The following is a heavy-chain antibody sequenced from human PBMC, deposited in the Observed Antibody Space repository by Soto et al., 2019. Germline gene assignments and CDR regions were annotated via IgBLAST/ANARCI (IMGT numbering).Heavy chain of an antibody. V-gene: IGHV1-69*13. J-gene: IGHJ6*03. CDR2: IIPIFGTA. CDR3: ASGGGTTLTYYYYMDV. D-gene: IGHD1-1*01. Sequence: ASVKVSCKASGGTFSSYAISWVRQAPGQGLEWMGGIIPIFGTANYAQKFQGRVTITADESTSTAYMELSSLRSEDTAMYYCASGGGTTLTYYYYMDVWGKGTTVTVSS. CDR1: GGTFSSYA.